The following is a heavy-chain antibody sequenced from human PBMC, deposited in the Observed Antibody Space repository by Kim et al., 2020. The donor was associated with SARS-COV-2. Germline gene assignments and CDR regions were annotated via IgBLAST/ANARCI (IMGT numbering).Heavy chain of an antibody. V-gene: IGHV1-46*01. Sequence: AQKFQGRVTMTRDTSTSTVYMELSSLRSEDTAVYYCARAVVTIFGGYFDYWGQGTLVTVSS. J-gene: IGHJ4*02. CDR3: ARAVVTIFGGYFDY. D-gene: IGHD3-16*01.